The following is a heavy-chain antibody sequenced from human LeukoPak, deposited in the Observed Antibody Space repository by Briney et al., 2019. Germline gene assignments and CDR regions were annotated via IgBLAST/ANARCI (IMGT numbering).Heavy chain of an antibody. V-gene: IGHV3-33*01. CDR2: IWYDGSNK. CDR1: GFTFSSYG. D-gene: IGHD6-19*01. Sequence: GGSLRLSCAASGFTFSSYGMHWVRQAPAKGLEWVAVIWYDGSNKYYADSVKGRFTISRDNSKNTLYLQMNSLRAEDTAVYYCARESAVAGRGAFDIWGQGTMVTVSS. CDR3: ARESAVAGRGAFDI. J-gene: IGHJ3*02.